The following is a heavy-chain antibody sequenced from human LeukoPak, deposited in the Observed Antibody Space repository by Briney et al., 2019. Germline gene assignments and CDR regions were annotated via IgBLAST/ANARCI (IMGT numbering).Heavy chain of an antibody. V-gene: IGHV3-20*04. CDR2: IDWNGGST. Sequence: GGSLRLSCTASGPTFEDYGMNWVRHAPGKGLEWVSGIDWNGGSTGYADFVKGRFTVSKDNANKSLYLHMNGLRVEDTAFYYCARDYYGRLDFWGQGTLVTVSS. J-gene: IGHJ4*02. CDR3: ARDYYGRLDF. CDR1: GPTFEDYG. D-gene: IGHD3-10*01.